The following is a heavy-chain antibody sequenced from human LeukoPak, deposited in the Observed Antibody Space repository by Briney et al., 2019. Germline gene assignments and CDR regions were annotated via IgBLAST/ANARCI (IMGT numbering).Heavy chain of an antibody. Sequence: PSETLSLTCTVSGGSISSYYWSWIRQPPGKGLEWIGYIHYSGSTNYNPSLKSRVTISVDTSKNQFSLKLSSVTAADTAVYYCARLGGYNLWYFDYWGQGTLVTVSS. CDR2: IHYSGST. CDR1: GGSISSYY. V-gene: IGHV4-59*08. D-gene: IGHD5-24*01. J-gene: IGHJ4*02. CDR3: ARLGGYNLWYFDY.